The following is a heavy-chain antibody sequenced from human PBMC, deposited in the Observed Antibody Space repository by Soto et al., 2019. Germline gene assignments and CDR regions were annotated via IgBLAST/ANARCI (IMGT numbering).Heavy chain of an antibody. CDR2: IYLGDSHT. D-gene: IGHD4-17*01. Sequence: PGESLKISCRGSGYSFTTYWVAWVRQMPGKGLEWMGIIYLGDSHTTYSPSFQGQVTISADKSISTACLQWSSLKASDTAMYYCARGGYGGNLDYWGQGTLVTVSS. CDR1: GYSFTTYW. CDR3: ARGGYGGNLDY. J-gene: IGHJ4*02. V-gene: IGHV5-51*01.